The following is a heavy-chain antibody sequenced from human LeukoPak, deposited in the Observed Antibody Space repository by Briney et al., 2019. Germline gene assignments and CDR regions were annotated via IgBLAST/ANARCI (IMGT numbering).Heavy chain of an antibody. CDR3: ARDRDSSSWYGGGGDAFDI. J-gene: IGHJ3*02. V-gene: IGHV1-69*04. D-gene: IGHD6-13*01. Sequence: GASVKVSCKASGGTFSSYAISWVRQAPGQGLEWMGRIIPILGIANYAQKFRGRVTITADKSTSTAYMELSSLRSEDTAVYYCARDRDSSSWYGGGGDAFDIWGQGTMVTVSS. CDR1: GGTFSSYA. CDR2: IIPILGIA.